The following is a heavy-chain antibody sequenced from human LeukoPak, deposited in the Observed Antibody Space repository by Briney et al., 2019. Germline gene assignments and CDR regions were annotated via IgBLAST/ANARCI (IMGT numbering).Heavy chain of an antibody. D-gene: IGHD4-17*01. J-gene: IGHJ4*02. CDR3: ARDAMSSVTTSPYYFDY. Sequence: EASVKVSYKASGYTFTGYYMHWVRQAPGLGLEWMGWINPNSGGTNYAQKFQGRVTMTRDTSTSTVYMELSSLRSEDTAVYYCARDAMSSVTTSPYYFDYWGQGTLVTVSS. CDR1: GYTFTGYY. V-gene: IGHV1-2*02. CDR2: INPNSGGT.